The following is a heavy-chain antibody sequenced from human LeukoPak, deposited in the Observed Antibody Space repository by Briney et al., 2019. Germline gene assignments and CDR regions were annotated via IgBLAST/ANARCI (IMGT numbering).Heavy chain of an antibody. Sequence: SETLSLTCTVSGGSISSSSYYWGWIRQPPGKGLEWIGSIYYSGSTYYNPSLKSRVTISVDTSKNQFPLKLSSVTAADTAVYYCARHGLYYYDSSGYDYWGQGTLVTVSS. D-gene: IGHD3-22*01. J-gene: IGHJ4*02. CDR2: IYYSGST. V-gene: IGHV4-39*01. CDR1: GGSISSSSYY. CDR3: ARHGLYYYDSSGYDY.